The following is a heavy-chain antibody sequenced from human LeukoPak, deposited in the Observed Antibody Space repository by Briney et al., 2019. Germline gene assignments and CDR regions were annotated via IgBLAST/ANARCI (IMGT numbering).Heavy chain of an antibody. Sequence: ASVKVSCKASGYTFTSYAMNWVRQAPGQGLEWMGWINTNTGNPTYAQGFTGRFVFSLDTSVSTAYLQISSLKAEDTAVYYCARGMSNSPYYFYYYMDVWGKGTTVTVSS. CDR3: ARGMSNSPYYFYYYMDV. D-gene: IGHD1-1*01. V-gene: IGHV7-4-1*02. J-gene: IGHJ6*03. CDR2: INTNTGNP. CDR1: GYTFTSYA.